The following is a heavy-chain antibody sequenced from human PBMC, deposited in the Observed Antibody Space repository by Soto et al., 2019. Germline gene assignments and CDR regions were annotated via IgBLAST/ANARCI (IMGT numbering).Heavy chain of an antibody. Sequence: ASVKVSCKASGYTFTSYAMHWVRQAPGQRLEWMGWINAANGNTIYSQKFQGRVTITRDTSASTAYIELSSLRSEDTAVYYCARGSCSGVSCYSFHFDYWGPGTLVTVSS. V-gene: IGHV1-3*01. CDR1: GYTFTSYA. CDR3: ARGSCSGVSCYSFHFDY. CDR2: INAANGNT. J-gene: IGHJ4*02. D-gene: IGHD2-15*01.